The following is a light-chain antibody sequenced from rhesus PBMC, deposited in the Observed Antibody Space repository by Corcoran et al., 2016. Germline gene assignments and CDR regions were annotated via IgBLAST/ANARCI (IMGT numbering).Light chain of an antibody. CDR3: QQNDNSPYS. CDR1: QGISTW. V-gene: IGKV1-69*01. Sequence: DIQMTQSPSSLSASVGDRVTITCRASQGISTWLAWYKQKQGKAPKLMIYRASNLETGVPSRFSGCGSGTDFTLPNSSLPPEDIVTYYCQQNDNSPYSFGQGTKVEIK. J-gene: IGKJ2*01. CDR2: RAS.